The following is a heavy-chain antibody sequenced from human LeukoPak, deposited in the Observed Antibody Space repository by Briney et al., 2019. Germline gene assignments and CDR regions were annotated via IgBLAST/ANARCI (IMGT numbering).Heavy chain of an antibody. CDR2: INHSGST. D-gene: IGHD3-22*01. Sequence: PSETLSLTCAVYGGSFSGYYWSWIRQPPGKGLEWIGEINHSGSTNYNPSLKSRVTISVDTSKNQFSLKLSSVTAADTAVYYCARAKWDYDPDAFDIWGQGTMVTVSS. V-gene: IGHV4-34*01. J-gene: IGHJ3*02. CDR3: ARAKWDYDPDAFDI. CDR1: GGSFSGYY.